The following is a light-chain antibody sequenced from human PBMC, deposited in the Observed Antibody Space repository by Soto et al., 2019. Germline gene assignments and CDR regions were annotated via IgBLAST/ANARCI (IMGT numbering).Light chain of an antibody. CDR1: QNIRTK. V-gene: IGKV3-15*01. J-gene: IGKJ5*01. CDR3: QQYENWPSIT. CDR2: GAS. Sequence: EIVMTQSPATLSVSPGEGATLSCRASQNIRTKLAWYQQKPGQAPRLLISGASTRATGIPVRFSGSWSGTEFALAISSLQSEDFAVYYCQQYENWPSITFGQGTRLEIK.